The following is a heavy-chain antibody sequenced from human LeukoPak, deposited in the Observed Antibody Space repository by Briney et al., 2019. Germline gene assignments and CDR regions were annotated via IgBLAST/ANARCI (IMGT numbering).Heavy chain of an antibody. CDR2: ISYDGSNK. CDR3: ARDRVGASD. J-gene: IGHJ4*02. V-gene: IGHV3-30*03. CDR1: GFTFSSYG. Sequence: GGSLRLSCAASGFTFSSYGMHWVRQAPGKGQEWVAVISYDGSNKYYADSVKGRFTISRDNSKNTLYLQMNSLRAEDTAVYYCARDRVGASDWGQGTLVTVSS. D-gene: IGHD1-26*01.